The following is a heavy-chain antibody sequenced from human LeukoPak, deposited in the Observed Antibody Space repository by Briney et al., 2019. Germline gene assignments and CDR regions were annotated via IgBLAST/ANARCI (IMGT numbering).Heavy chain of an antibody. CDR3: AREAYSGSYFGY. CDR2: ISYDGSNK. D-gene: IGHD1-26*01. Sequence: PGGSLRLSCAASGFTFSSYSMNWVRQAPGKGLEWVAVISYDGSNKYYADSVKGRFTISRDNSKNTLYLQMNSLRAEDTAVYYCAREAYSGSYFGYWGQGTLVTVSS. CDR1: GFTFSSYS. J-gene: IGHJ4*02. V-gene: IGHV3-30*03.